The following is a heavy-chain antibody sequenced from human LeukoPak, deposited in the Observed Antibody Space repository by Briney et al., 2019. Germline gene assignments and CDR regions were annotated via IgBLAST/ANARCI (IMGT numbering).Heavy chain of an antibody. Sequence: PSETLSLTCTVSGGSISSSSYYWGWIRQPPGKGLEWIGEINHSGSTNYNPSLKSRVTISVDTSKNQFSLKLSSVTAADTAVYYCARDRIAVAGSNYYYGMDVWGQGTTVTVSS. J-gene: IGHJ6*02. CDR2: INHSGST. D-gene: IGHD6-19*01. CDR1: GGSISSSSYY. V-gene: IGHV4-39*07. CDR3: ARDRIAVAGSNYYYGMDV.